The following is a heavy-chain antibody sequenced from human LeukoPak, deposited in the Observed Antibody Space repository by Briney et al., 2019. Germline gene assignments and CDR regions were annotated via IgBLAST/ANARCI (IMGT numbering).Heavy chain of an antibody. Sequence: GGSLRLSCSASGLTLSSYAMQWVRQAPGKGLEYVSAISSNGGSTYYADSVKGRLTISRDNSKNALYLQMSGLRPEDTALYYCVKGIAVAGNVDYWGQGTLVTVSS. CDR2: ISSNGGST. D-gene: IGHD6-19*01. J-gene: IGHJ4*02. CDR1: GLTLSSYA. V-gene: IGHV3-64D*09. CDR3: VKGIAVAGNVDY.